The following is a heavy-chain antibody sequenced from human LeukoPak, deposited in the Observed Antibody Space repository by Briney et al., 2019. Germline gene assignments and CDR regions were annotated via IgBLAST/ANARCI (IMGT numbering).Heavy chain of an antibody. J-gene: IGHJ3*02. Sequence: GASVKLFCEACRGTFSSYAISWVRQAPGQGLEWMGGIIPIFGTANYAQKFQGRVTITADESTSTAYMELSSLRSEDTAVYYCARDPWRATGAFDIWGQGTMVTVSS. V-gene: IGHV1-69*13. CDR2: IIPIFGTA. CDR1: RGTFSSYA. D-gene: IGHD1-26*01. CDR3: ARDPWRATGAFDI.